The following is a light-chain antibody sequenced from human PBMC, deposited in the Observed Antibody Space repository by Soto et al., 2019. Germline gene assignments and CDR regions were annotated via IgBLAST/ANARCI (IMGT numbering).Light chain of an antibody. CDR3: QQYYSYLLT. CDR2: AAS. J-gene: IGKJ4*01. CDR1: QGISSY. Sequence: AIRMTQSPSSLSASTGDRVTITCRASQGISSYLAWYQQKPGKAPKLLIYAASTLQSVVPSRFSGSGSGTDFTLTISCLQSEDFATYYCQQYYSYLLTFGGGTKVDIK. V-gene: IGKV1-8*01.